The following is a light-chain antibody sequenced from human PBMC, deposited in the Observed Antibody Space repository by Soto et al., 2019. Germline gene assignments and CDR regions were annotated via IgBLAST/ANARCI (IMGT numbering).Light chain of an antibody. J-gene: IGKJ1*01. CDR3: QQYGSSPEWT. Sequence: EIVLTQSPGTLSLSPGERATLSCRASQSVSSSYLAWYQQKPGQAPRLLIYGASSRATGIPDRFSGSGSGTDFTLTISRLEPEDVAVYYCQQYGSSPEWTFGQGNKV. CDR1: QSVSSSY. V-gene: IGKV3-20*01. CDR2: GAS.